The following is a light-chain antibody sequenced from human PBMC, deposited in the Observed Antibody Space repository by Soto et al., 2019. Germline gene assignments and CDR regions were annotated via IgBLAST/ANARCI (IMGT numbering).Light chain of an antibody. CDR2: DVS. J-gene: IGLJ1*01. V-gene: IGLV2-11*01. Sequence: QSVLTQPRSVSGSPGQSVTISCTGTSSDVGGYNYVSWYQQHPGKAPKLMIYDVSKRPSGVPDRFSGSKSGNTASLTISGLQDEDEEDYYCCSYAGSYTYVFGTGTKVTVL. CDR3: CSYAGSYTYV. CDR1: SSDVGGYNY.